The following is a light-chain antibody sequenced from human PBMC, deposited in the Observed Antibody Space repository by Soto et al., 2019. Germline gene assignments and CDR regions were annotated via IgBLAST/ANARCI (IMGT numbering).Light chain of an antibody. CDR3: QQYGSTGT. CDR2: GAS. J-gene: IGKJ2*01. CDR1: QSVSSSY. Sequence: EIVLTQSPGTLSLSPGERATLSCRASQSVSSSYLAWYQQKPGQAPRLLIYGASSRDTGIPDRFSGSGSGTDFTLNISRLEPEDFAVYYCQQYGSTGTFGQGTKLEIK. V-gene: IGKV3-20*01.